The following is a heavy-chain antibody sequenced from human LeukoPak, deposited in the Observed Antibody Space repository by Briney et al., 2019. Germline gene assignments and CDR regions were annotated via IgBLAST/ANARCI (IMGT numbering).Heavy chain of an antibody. CDR3: VKSGRTGDYAFDF. V-gene: IGHV3-64D*08. CDR2: LTNSGDYT. D-gene: IGHD4-17*01. J-gene: IGHJ4*02. Sequence: GGSRRLSCSAYGFTLSSNDMHWVRQAPGKGLQYVSALTNSGDYTHYADSVKGRFTISRDNSKNTLYLQMSSLTEDVTAVYYCVKSGRTGDYAFDFWGQGTLVTVSS. CDR1: GFTLSSND.